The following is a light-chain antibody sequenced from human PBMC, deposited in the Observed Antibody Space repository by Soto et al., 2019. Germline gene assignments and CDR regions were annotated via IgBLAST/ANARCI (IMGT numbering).Light chain of an antibody. CDR2: AAS. CDR1: QSISSY. CDR3: QQSYSTPRT. V-gene: IGKV1-39*01. Sequence: DIQMTQSPSSLSASVGDRVTITCRASQSISSYLNWYQQKPGKAPKLLIYAASSLQSGVPSRFSGNGSGTDFTLTISSLQPEDFATYYCQQSYSTPRTFGQGTKVETK. J-gene: IGKJ1*01.